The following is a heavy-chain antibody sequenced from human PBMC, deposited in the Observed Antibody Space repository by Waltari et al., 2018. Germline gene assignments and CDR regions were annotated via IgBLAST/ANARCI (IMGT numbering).Heavy chain of an antibody. J-gene: IGHJ6*02. Sequence: QVQLQESGPGLVKPSETLSLTCTVSGDSISGYYWSWIRQPAGQGLEWIARSHTTGRTSYTPSLTTRLTRSLDTSTNQFSLKLGSLTAADTAVYYCARDLLYIGGNYFYSGLDVWGQGTTVTVSS. V-gene: IGHV4-4*07. CDR2: SHTTGRT. D-gene: IGHD1-26*01. CDR1: GDSISGYY. CDR3: ARDLLYIGGNYFYSGLDV.